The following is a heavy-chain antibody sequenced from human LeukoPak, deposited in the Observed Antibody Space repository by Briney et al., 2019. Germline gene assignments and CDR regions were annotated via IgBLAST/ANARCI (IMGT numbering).Heavy chain of an antibody. V-gene: IGHV4-4*07. D-gene: IGHD1-26*01. CDR2: IYASGST. CDR1: GGSISNYY. CDR3: AHSKRGGGYYINAFAV. J-gene: IGHJ3*01. Sequence: SETLSLICNVSGGSISNYYWNWLRQPAGKGLEWIGRIYASGSTNYNPSLKSRVTISIGTSENQFSLRLTSVTAADTAIYFCAHSKRGGGYYINAFAVWGQGALVTISS.